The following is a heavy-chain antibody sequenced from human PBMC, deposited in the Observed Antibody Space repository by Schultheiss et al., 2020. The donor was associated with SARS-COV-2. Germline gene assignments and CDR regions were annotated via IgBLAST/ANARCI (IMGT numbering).Heavy chain of an antibody. V-gene: IGHV1-69*13. Sequence: SVKVSCKASGGTFSSYAISWVRQAPGQGLEWMGGIIPIFGTANYAQKFQGRVTITADESTSTAYMELSSLRSEDTAVYYCARDGDGHYYYYGMDVWGQGTTVTVSS. CDR1: GGTFSSYA. D-gene: IGHD4-17*01. J-gene: IGHJ6*02. CDR2: IIPIFGTA. CDR3: ARDGDGHYYYYGMDV.